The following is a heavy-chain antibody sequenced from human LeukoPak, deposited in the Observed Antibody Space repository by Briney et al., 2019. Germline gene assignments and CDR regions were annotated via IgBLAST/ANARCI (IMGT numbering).Heavy chain of an antibody. D-gene: IGHD3-22*01. Sequence: GGSLRLSCAASGFTFSSYAMHWVRQAPGKGLEWVAVISYDGSNKYYADSVKGRFTISRDNSKNTLYLQMNSLRAEDTAVYYCARGDGIVVVNDAFDIWGQGTMVTVSS. CDR2: ISYDGSNK. CDR3: ARGDGIVVVNDAFDI. V-gene: IGHV3-30*04. J-gene: IGHJ3*02. CDR1: GFTFSSYA.